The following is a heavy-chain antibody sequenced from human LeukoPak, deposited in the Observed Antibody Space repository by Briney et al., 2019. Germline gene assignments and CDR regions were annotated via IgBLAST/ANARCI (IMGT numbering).Heavy chain of an antibody. CDR3: AKVPARNLGVAGLFDY. D-gene: IGHD6-19*01. CDR1: GFTFSSYA. CDR2: ISGSGDST. J-gene: IGHJ4*02. Sequence: GGSLRLSCAASGFTFSSYAMSWVRQAPGKGLEWVAAISGSGDSTYYADYVKGRFTISRDNSKNTLYLQMNSLRAEDPAVYYCAKVPARNLGVAGLFDYWGQGTLVTVSS. V-gene: IGHV3-23*01.